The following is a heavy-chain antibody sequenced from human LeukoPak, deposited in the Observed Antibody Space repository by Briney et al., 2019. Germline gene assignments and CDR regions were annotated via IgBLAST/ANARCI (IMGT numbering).Heavy chain of an antibody. V-gene: IGHV4-34*01. J-gene: IGHJ4*02. CDR2: IYYSGST. Sequence: SETLSLTCAVYGGSFSGYYWSWIRQPPGKGLEWIGSIYYSGSTYYNPSLKSRVTISVDTSKNQFSLKLSSVTAADTAVYYCARHFRNPRTYYYDSSGYNYFDYWGQGTLVTVSS. D-gene: IGHD3-22*01. CDR3: ARHFRNPRTYYYDSSGYNYFDY. CDR1: GGSFSGYY.